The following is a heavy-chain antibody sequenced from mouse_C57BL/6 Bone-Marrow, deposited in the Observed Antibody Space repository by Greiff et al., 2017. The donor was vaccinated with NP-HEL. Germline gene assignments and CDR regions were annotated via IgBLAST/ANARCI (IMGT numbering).Heavy chain of an antibody. J-gene: IGHJ2*01. D-gene: IGHD1-1*01. CDR3: TAPHYYGSRPFDY. CDR1: GFTFSNYW. V-gene: IGHV6-3*01. CDR2: IRLKSDNYAT. Sequence: EVKLMESGGGLVQPGGSMKLSCVASGFTFSNYWMNWVRQSPEKGLEWVAQIRLKSDNYATHYAESVKGRFTISRDDSKSSVYLQMNNLRAEDTGIYYCTAPHYYGSRPFDYWGQGTTLTVSS.